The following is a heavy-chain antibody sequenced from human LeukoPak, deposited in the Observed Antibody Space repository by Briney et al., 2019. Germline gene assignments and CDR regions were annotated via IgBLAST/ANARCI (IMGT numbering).Heavy chain of an antibody. CDR1: GYTFTGYY. J-gene: IGHJ3*02. CDR3: ATPTGTTSIDAFDI. CDR2: INPNSGGT. D-gene: IGHD1-7*01. V-gene: IGHV1-2*02. Sequence: GASVKVSCKASGYTFTGYYMHWVRQAPGQGLEWMGWINPNSGGTNYAQKFQGRVTMTRDTSISTAYMELSRLRSDDTAVYYCATPTGTTSIDAFDIWGQGTMVTVSS.